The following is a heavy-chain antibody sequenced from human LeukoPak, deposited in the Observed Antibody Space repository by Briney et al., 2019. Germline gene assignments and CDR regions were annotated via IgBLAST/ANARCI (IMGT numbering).Heavy chain of an antibody. D-gene: IGHD2-8*01. J-gene: IGHJ4*02. Sequence: PSETLSLTCTVSGGSISSYYWSWIRQPPGKGLEWIGYIYYSGSTNYNPSLKSRVTISVDTSKNQFSLKVTSVTAADTAVYYCARRMNLFFDYWGQGALVTVSS. CDR1: GGSISSYY. CDR3: ARRMNLFFDY. CDR2: IYYSGST. V-gene: IGHV4-59*08.